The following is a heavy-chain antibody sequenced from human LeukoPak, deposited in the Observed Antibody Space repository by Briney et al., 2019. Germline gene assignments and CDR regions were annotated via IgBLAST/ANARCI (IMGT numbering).Heavy chain of an antibody. V-gene: IGHV4-61*08. J-gene: IGHJ4*02. CDR2: INNSGGT. CDR1: GGSISSGGYY. Sequence: PSQTLSLTCTVSGGSISSGGYYWSWIRQHPGKGLEWIAFINNSGGTNYNPSLKSRVTISIDTSKNQFSLKLHSVTAADSAMYYCARGYRSYDYWGQGTLVTVSS. D-gene: IGHD5-18*01. CDR3: ARGYRSYDY.